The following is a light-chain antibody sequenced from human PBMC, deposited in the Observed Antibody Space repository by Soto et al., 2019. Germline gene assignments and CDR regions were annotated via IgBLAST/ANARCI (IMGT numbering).Light chain of an antibody. CDR2: EVT. Sequence: QSVLTPPASVSGSPGQSITFSCTGTNGDIGTYDLDSWYQQHPGKAPKLMISEVTKRPSGISNRFSGSKSGNTASLTISGLQAEDEADYYCCSYAGSNTYVFGTGTKVTVL. V-gene: IGLV2-23*02. CDR1: NGDIGTYDL. CDR3: CSYAGSNTYV. J-gene: IGLJ1*01.